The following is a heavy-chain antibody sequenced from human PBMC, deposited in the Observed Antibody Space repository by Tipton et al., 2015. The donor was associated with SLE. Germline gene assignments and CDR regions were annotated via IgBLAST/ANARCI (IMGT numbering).Heavy chain of an antibody. CDR3: TRGSRTWNSGYMDV. J-gene: IGHJ6*03. V-gene: IGHV4-59*12. CDR2: MFYTGAS. Sequence: TLSLTCTVSGGPINSYFWGWIRQSPGKGLEWIGDMFYTGASRYNPSLESRLTMSLDTSENQFSLRLTSVTAADTAMYYCTRGSRTWNSGYMDVWGRGTTVTVSS. CDR1: GGPINSYF. D-gene: IGHD1-7*01.